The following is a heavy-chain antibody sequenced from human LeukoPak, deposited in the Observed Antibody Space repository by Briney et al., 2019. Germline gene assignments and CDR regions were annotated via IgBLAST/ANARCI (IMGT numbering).Heavy chain of an antibody. CDR1: GGTFSSYA. D-gene: IGHD6-6*01. CDR3: ARDEYSSSSGRRLHFDY. CDR2: ISAYNGNT. Sequence: ASVKVSCKASGGTFSSYAISWVRQAPGQGLEWMGWISAYNGNTNYAQKLQGRVTMTTDTSTSTAYMELRSLRSDDMAVYYCARDEYSSSSGRRLHFDYWGQGTLVTVSS. J-gene: IGHJ4*02. V-gene: IGHV1-18*03.